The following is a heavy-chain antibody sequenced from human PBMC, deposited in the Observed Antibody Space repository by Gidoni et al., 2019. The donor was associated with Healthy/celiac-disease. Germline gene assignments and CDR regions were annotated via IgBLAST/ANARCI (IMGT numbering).Heavy chain of an antibody. CDR1: GLALRSYS. D-gene: IGHD3-22*01. CDR2: ISSSSSYI. V-gene: IGHV3-21*01. J-gene: IGHJ6*02. Sequence: EVQLVESGGGRVKPGGSLRLSCAASGLALRSYSLNWVRQAPGKVLEWVSSISSSSSYIYYADSVKGRFTISRDNAKNSLYLQMNSLRAEYTAVYYCARFSSGYAYYYYGMDVWGQGTTVTVSS. CDR3: ARFSSGYAYYYYGMDV.